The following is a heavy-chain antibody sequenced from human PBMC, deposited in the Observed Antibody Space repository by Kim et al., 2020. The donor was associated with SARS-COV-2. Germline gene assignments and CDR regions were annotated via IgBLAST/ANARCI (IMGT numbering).Heavy chain of an antibody. J-gene: IGHJ4*02. CDR1: GFTFSLFG. D-gene: IGHD6-25*01. CDR3: VKDAAWVFDY. V-gene: IGHV3-30*02. Sequence: GGSLRLSCAASGFTFSLFGIHWVRQAPGKGLEWVAIIDHDGSHKFYADSVKGRFTISRDNSKDTVDLHMNSLRAEDTAVYFCVKDAAWVFDYWGQGTLVTVSS. CDR2: IDHDGSHK.